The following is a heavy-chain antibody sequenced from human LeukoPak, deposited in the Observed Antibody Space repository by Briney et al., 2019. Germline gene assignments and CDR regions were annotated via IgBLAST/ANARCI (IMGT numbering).Heavy chain of an antibody. Sequence: SETLSLTCAVYGGSFSGYYWSWIRQTPGKGLEWIGEINHSGSTNYNPSLKSRVTISVDTSKNQFSLKLSSVTAADTAVYYCARIRFLEWLSTPAFDIWGQGTMVTVSS. CDR3: ARIRFLEWLSTPAFDI. J-gene: IGHJ3*02. V-gene: IGHV4-34*01. CDR1: GGSFSGYY. D-gene: IGHD3-3*01. CDR2: INHSGST.